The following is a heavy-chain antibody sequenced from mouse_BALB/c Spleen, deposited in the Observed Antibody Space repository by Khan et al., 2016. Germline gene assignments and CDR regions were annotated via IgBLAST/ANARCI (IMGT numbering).Heavy chain of an antibody. CDR2: IDPANGNI. D-gene: IGHD2-2*01. J-gene: IGHJ2*01. CDR1: GFNIKDTY. Sequence: EVQLQESGAELVRPGASVKLSCTASGFNIKDTYIYWVKQRPEQGLEWIGRIDPANGNIKYDPKFQGKAAITADTSSNAAYLQLSGLTSEDTAVYYCARSGGYDLYYLDYWGQGTTLTVSS. CDR3: ARSGGYDLYYLDY. V-gene: IGHV14-3*02.